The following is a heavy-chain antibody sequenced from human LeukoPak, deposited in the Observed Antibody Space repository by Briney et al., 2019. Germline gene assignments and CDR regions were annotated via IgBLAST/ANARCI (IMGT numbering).Heavy chain of an antibody. CDR3: IAAAGTKWFDP. CDR1: GYTFTSYD. Sequence: GASVKVSCKASGYTFTSYDINWVRQATGQGLEWMGRIIPILGIANYAQKLQGRVTMTTDTSTSTAYMELRSLRSDDTAVYYCIAAAGTKWFDPWGQGTLVTVSS. D-gene: IGHD6-13*01. J-gene: IGHJ5*02. CDR2: IIPILGIA. V-gene: IGHV1-18*01.